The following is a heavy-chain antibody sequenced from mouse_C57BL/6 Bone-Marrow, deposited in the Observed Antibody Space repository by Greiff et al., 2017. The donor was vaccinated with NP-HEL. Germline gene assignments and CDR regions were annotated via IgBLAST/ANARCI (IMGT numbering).Heavy chain of an antibody. V-gene: IGHV5-4*01. J-gene: IGHJ1*03. CDR1: GFTFSSYA. CDR3: ARDCLITFHV. D-gene: IGHD1-1*01. CDR2: ISDGGSYT. Sequence: EVMLVESGGGLVKPGGSLKLSCAASGFTFSSYAMSWDRQTPEKRLEWVATISDGGSYTYYPDNVKGRFTISRDNAKNNLYLQMSHLKSEDTAMYYCARDCLITFHVWGTGTTVTVSS.